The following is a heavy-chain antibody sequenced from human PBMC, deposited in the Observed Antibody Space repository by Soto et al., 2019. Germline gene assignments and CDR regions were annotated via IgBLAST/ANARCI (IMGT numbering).Heavy chain of an antibody. V-gene: IGHV1-69*02. CDR2: INPSLSRS. J-gene: IGHJ4*02. D-gene: IGHD3-10*01. Sequence: QVQLVQSGAEVKKPGSSVRVSCKASGDTFNFYSINWVRQAPGLGLEWMGRINPSLSRSNYAQRFQGRVTMTADKSTSTAYMELSSLRSEDTAMYYCASSYGSGYRAFDSWGQGALVTVSS. CDR3: ASSYGSGYRAFDS. CDR1: GDTFNFYS.